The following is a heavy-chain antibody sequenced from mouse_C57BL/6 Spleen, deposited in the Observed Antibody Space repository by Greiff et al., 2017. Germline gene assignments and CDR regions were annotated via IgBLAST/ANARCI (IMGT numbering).Heavy chain of an antibody. CDR1: GYTFTSYW. CDR3: ARDGNYNSYYAMDY. Sequence: QVQLKESGAELAKPGASVKLSCKASGYTFTSYWMNWVKQRPGQGLEWIGFINPSSGSTKYNPKFKDKATLTSDKSYSTAYMQLSILTYEDAAVDYCARDGNYNSYYAMDYWGQGTSVTVSS. CDR2: INPSSGST. V-gene: IGHV1-7*01. J-gene: IGHJ4*01. D-gene: IGHD2-1*01.